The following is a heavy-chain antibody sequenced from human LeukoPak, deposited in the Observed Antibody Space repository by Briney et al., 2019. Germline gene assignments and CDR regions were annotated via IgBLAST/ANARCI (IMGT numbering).Heavy chain of an antibody. V-gene: IGHV3-23*01. J-gene: IGHJ4*02. Sequence: GGSLRLSCAASGFTFNTYAMSWVRQAPGKGLEWVSGVSGSGGNTYYADSVKGRFTISRDNSKSTLYLQMNSLRTEDTAVYYCAKDRDKFWSGSQVWGQGTLVTVSS. D-gene: IGHD3-3*01. CDR3: AKDRDKFWSGSQV. CDR1: GFTFNTYA. CDR2: VSGSGGNT.